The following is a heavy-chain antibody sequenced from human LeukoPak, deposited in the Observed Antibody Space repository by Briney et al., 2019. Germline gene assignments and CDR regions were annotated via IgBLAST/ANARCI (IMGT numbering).Heavy chain of an antibody. CDR1: GFTFSDSY. V-gene: IGHV3-11*05. J-gene: IGHJ5*02. CDR2: ISSTSSHT. CDR3: ARGSARWFDP. Sequence: GGSLRLSCAASGFTFSDSYMSWIRQAAGKGLEWVLYISSTSSHTNYADSVKGRFTISRDNAKKSLYLQMNSLRAEDTAVYYCARGSARWFDPWGQGTLVTVSS.